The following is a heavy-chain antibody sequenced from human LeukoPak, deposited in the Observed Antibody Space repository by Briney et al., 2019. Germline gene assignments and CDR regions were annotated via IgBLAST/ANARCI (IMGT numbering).Heavy chain of an antibody. CDR2: ISGSGGIT. CDR1: GFTFSSYA. D-gene: IGHD2-15*01. CDR3: ARDRGYCSGGSCYSDAFDI. V-gene: IGHV3-23*01. Sequence: PGGSLRLSCAASGFTFSSYAMTWVRQAPGKGLEWVSAISGSGGITNYADSVKGRFTISRDNSKNTLYLQMNSLRAEDTAVYSCARDRGYCSGGSCYSDAFDIWGQGTMVTVSS. J-gene: IGHJ3*02.